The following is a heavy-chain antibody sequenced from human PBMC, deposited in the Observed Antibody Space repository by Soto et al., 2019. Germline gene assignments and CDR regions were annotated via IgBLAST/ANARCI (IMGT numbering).Heavy chain of an antibody. J-gene: IGHJ4*02. CDR1: GYIFTDHL. CDR2: VHPDSGGT. CDR3: ARGAQGFFPVSGIYFYFDH. V-gene: IGHV1-2*02. Sequence: ASVQVSCKTSGYIFTDHLIHWVRQSPGQGLQWVGWVHPDSGGTNVAQAFQDRVTMTADTSITTAYMELARLRPDDTAIFYCARGAQGFFPVSGIYFYFDHWGQGTPVTVSS. D-gene: IGHD3-22*01.